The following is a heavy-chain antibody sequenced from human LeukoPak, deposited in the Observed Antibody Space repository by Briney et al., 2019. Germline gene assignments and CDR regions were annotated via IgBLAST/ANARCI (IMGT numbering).Heavy chain of an antibody. CDR2: INHEGRQK. CDR1: GFTFSNYW. CDR3: ARDLPGYYGSGSYYYYDY. J-gene: IGHJ4*02. Sequence: TGGSLRLSCEASGFTFSNYWMSWVRQAPGKGLEWVANINHEGRQKWDVDSVKGRFTISRDNTKNSLYLQMNSLRAEDTAVYYRARDLPGYYGSGSYYYYDYWGQGTLVTVSS. V-gene: IGHV3-7*01. D-gene: IGHD3-10*01.